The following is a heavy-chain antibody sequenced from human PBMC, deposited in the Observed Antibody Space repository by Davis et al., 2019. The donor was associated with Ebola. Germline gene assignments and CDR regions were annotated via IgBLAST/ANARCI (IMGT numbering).Heavy chain of an antibody. V-gene: IGHV1-18*01. CDR3: ARLVGEFYFYGMDV. CDR1: GYTFTSYG. CDR2: ISAYNGNT. J-gene: IGHJ6*04. D-gene: IGHD3-10*01. Sequence: ASVKVSCKASGYTFTSYGISWVRQAPGQGLEWMGWISAYNGNTNYAQKFQGRVTMTRNTSISTAYMELSSLRSEDTAVYYCARLVGEFYFYGMDVWGKGTTVTVSS.